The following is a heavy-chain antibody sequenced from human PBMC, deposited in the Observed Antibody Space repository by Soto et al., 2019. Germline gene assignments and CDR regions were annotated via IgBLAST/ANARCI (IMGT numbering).Heavy chain of an antibody. CDR2: ISGSGLVT. Sequence: AQLSESGGGLVRPGGSLRVSCAASGFGFGSYAMAWIRQAPGKGLEWVSSISGSGLVTYYADSVRGRIAVSRDNSSNTLFLQMNSLRAEDTAVYYCARTRGTHCSGGSCYYFDIWGRGTLVSV. D-gene: IGHD2-15*01. J-gene: IGHJ4*02. V-gene: IGHV3-23*01. CDR1: GFGFGSYA. CDR3: ARTRGTHCSGGSCYYFDI.